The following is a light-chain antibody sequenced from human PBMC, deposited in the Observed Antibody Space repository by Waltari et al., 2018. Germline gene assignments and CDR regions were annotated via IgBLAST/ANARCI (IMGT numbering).Light chain of an antibody. CDR1: KLGDKY. CDR2: QAS. Sequence: SYELTQPPSVSVSPGQTASIPCSGDKLGDKYACWYQQKPGQSPVLVLYQASKRPSGIPERFSGSNSGNTATLTISGTQAMDEADYYCQAWDSSTYVVFGGGTKLTVL. J-gene: IGLJ2*01. V-gene: IGLV3-1*01. CDR3: QAWDSSTYVV.